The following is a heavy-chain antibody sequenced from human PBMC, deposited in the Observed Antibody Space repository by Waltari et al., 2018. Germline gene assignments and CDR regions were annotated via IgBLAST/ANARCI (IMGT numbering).Heavy chain of an antibody. V-gene: IGHV3-33*01. J-gene: IGHJ4*02. CDR1: GFTFSSHG. Sequence: QVLLVESGGGVVQPGRSLSLSCAASGFTFSSHGLPWVRQATGKGLGWVAVIWYDGSNKYYADYVEGRFTISRDNSKNKLYLQVDSLRDEDTAVYYCAREMGDSGSYFDYWGQGTLVTVSS. CDR3: AREMGDSGSYFDY. D-gene: IGHD1-26*01. CDR2: IWYDGSNK.